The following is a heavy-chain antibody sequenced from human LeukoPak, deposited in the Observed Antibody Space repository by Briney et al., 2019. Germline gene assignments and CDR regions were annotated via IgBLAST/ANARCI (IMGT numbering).Heavy chain of an antibody. D-gene: IGHD2-15*01. V-gene: IGHV1-2*02. Sequence: ASVKVSCKASGYTFTGYYMHWVRQAPGQGLEWMGWINPNSGGTNYAQKFQGRVTMTRDTSISTAYMELSRLGSDDTAVYYCARGSRLWGCSGGSCYGPLHFDYWGQGTLVTVSS. J-gene: IGHJ4*02. CDR2: INPNSGGT. CDR3: ARGSRLWGCSGGSCYGPLHFDY. CDR1: GYTFTGYY.